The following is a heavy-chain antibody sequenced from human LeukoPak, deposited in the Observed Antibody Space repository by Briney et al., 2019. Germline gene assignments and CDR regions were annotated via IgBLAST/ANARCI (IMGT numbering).Heavy chain of an antibody. J-gene: IGHJ6*03. CDR3: ASGYDFWSGYPIYYMDV. CDR2: IYYSGST. Sequence: SETLSLTCTVSGGSISSSSYYWGWIRQPPGKGLEWIGSIYYSGSTHYNPSLKSRFTISVDTSKNQFSLKLSSVTAADTAVYYCASGYDFWSGYPIYYMDVWGKGTTVTVSS. D-gene: IGHD3-3*01. CDR1: GGSISSSSYY. V-gene: IGHV4-39*01.